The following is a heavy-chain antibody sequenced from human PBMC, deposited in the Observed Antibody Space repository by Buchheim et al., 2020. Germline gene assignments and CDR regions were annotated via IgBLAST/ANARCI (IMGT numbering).Heavy chain of an antibody. D-gene: IGHD6-13*01. CDR1: GFTFSDYE. CDR2: ISTVGTII. Sequence: EVQLVESGGGLVQPGGSLRLSCEASGFTFSDYEMNWVRQALGRGLEWVSYISTVGTIIYYADSVKGRFTISRDNAKNSLYLQMTSLRAEDTAVYSCARDGGKAALSLDYWGQGTL. CDR3: ARDGGKAALSLDY. V-gene: IGHV3-48*03. J-gene: IGHJ4*02.